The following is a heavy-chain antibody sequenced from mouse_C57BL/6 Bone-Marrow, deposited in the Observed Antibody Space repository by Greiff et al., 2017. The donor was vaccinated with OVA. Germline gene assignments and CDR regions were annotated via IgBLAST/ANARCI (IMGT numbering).Heavy chain of an antibody. V-gene: IGHV1-55*01. J-gene: IGHJ4*01. D-gene: IGHD2-1*01. Sequence: QVQLQQPGAELVKPGASVKMSCKASGYTFTSYWITWVKQRPGQGLEWIGDIYPGSGSTNYNEKFKSKATLTVDTSSSTAYMQLSSLTSEDSAVYYWARCEIYYGNIYYAMDYWGQGTSVTVSS. CDR2: IYPGSGST. CDR3: ARCEIYYGNIYYAMDY. CDR1: GYTFTSYW.